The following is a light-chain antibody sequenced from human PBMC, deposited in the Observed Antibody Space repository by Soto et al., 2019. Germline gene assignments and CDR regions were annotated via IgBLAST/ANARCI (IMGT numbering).Light chain of an antibody. CDR2: EVS. Sequence: QSALTQPPSASGSPGQSVTISCTGTSSDVGGYNYVSWYQQHPGKAPKLMIYEVSKRPSGVPDRFSGSKSGNTASLTVSGLQAEDEADYYCSSYAVSYSSVFGTGTKLTVL. CDR3: SSYAVSYSSV. J-gene: IGLJ1*01. CDR1: SSDVGGYNY. V-gene: IGLV2-8*01.